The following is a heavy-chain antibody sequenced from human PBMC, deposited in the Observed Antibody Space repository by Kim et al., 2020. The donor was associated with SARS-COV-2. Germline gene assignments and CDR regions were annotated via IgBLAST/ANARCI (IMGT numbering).Heavy chain of an antibody. Sequence: YDNPSRKSRVTISVDSTTNQFSLKLSSVTAADTAVYYCGRYRPLLIFDYWGQGTLVTVSS. V-gene: IGHV4-30-2*01. J-gene: IGHJ4*02. CDR3: GRYRPLLIFDY. D-gene: IGHD2-21*02.